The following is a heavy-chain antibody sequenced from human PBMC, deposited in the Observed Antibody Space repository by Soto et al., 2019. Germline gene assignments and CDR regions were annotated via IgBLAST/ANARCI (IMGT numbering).Heavy chain of an antibody. CDR3: ARVLGRGYSSSWSVDYVDY. CDR1: GGSISSSNW. CDR2: IYHSGRT. D-gene: IGHD6-6*01. Sequence: PETLSLTCAVPGGSISSSNWWSWVRQPPGKGLEWIGEIYHSGRTHYNPSLNSRVTIPVDRSKNQCPLKLSSVTAADTAVYYCARVLGRGYSSSWSVDYVDYWGQGTLVTVSS. J-gene: IGHJ4*02. V-gene: IGHV4-4*03.